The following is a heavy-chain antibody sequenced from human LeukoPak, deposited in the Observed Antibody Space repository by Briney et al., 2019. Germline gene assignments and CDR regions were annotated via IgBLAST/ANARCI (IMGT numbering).Heavy chain of an antibody. J-gene: IGHJ4*02. D-gene: IGHD5/OR15-5a*01. CDR1: GYTFTGYY. CDR2: INPNSGGT. Sequence: ASVKVSCKASGYTFTGYYMHWVRQAPGQGLEWMGWINPNSGGTNYAQKFQGRVTMTRDTSISTAYMELSRLRSDDTAVYYCARDFRRESLYSVYGRDYWGQGTLVTVSS. CDR3: ARDFRRESLYSVYGRDY. V-gene: IGHV1-2*02.